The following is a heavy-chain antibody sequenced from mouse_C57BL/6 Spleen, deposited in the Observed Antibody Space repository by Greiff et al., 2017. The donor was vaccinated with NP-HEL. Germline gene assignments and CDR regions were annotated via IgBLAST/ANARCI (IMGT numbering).Heavy chain of an antibody. D-gene: IGHD1-1*01. Sequence: EVKVEESGGGLVKPGGSLKLSCAASGFTFSSYAMSWVRQTPEKRLEWVATISDGGSYTYYPDNVKGRFTISRDNAKNNLYLQMSHLKSEDTAMYDCARYYGSSYWYFDVWGTGTTVTVSS. CDR2: ISDGGSYT. CDR3: ARYYGSSYWYFDV. J-gene: IGHJ1*03. V-gene: IGHV5-4*03. CDR1: GFTFSSYA.